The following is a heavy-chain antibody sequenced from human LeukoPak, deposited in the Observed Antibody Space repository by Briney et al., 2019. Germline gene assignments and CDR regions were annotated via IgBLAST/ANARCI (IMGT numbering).Heavy chain of an antibody. Sequence: GGSLRLSCAASGFTFSTYNMNWVRQAPGKGLEWISYINADSSTIQYADSVRGRLTTSRDNAKNSLYLQMNSLRAEDTAVYYCVRDNSRGQSLGVIYWGQGSLVTVSS. CDR2: INADSSTI. V-gene: IGHV3-48*01. D-gene: IGHD3-22*01. CDR3: VRDNSRGQSLGVIY. J-gene: IGHJ4*02. CDR1: GFTFSTYN.